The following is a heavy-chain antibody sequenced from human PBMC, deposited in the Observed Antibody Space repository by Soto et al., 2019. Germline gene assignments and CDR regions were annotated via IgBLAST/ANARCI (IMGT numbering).Heavy chain of an antibody. D-gene: IGHD5-18*01. CDR3: AGTWIQLWLLDY. CDR2: ISGSGGST. Sequence: PGGSLRLSCAASGFTFSSYAMSWVRQAPGKGLEWVSAISGSGGSTYYADSVKGRFTISRDNSKNTLYLQMNSLRSEYTAVYYCAGTWIQLWLLDYWGQGTLVTVSS. CDR1: GFTFSSYA. V-gene: IGHV3-23*01. J-gene: IGHJ4*02.